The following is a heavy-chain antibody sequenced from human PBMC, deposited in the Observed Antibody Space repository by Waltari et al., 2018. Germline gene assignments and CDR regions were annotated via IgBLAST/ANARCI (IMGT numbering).Heavy chain of an antibody. V-gene: IGHV4-39*07. CDR3: ARHMPYYDSLYSFAY. J-gene: IGHJ4*02. CDR2: IYYSGST. CDR1: GGSISSSSYY. D-gene: IGHD2-8*01. Sequence: QLQLQESGPGLGKPSENLSLTWTVSGGSISSSSYYWGWIRQPPGKGLEWIGSIYYSGSTYYHPSLKSRVTISVDTSKTQFSLKLSSVTAADTAVYYCARHMPYYDSLYSFAYWGQGTLVTVSS.